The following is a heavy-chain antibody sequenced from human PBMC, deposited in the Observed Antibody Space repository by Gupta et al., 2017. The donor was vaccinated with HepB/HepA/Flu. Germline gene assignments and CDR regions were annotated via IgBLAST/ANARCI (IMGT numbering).Heavy chain of an antibody. CDR1: GGSISSSSYY. V-gene: IGHV4-39*01. CDR3: ARHVNDILTGYFPDTASNWFDP. J-gene: IGHJ5*02. CDR2: IYYSGST. Sequence: QLQLQESGPGLVKPSETLSLTCTVSGGSISSSSYYWGWIRQPPGKGLEWIGSIYYSGSTYYNPSLKSRVTISVDTSKNQFSLKLSSVTAADTAVYYCARHVNDILTGYFPDTASNWFDPWGQGTLVTVSS. D-gene: IGHD3-9*01.